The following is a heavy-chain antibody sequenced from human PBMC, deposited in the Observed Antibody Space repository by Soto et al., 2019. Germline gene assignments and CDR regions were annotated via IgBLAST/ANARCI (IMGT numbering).Heavy chain of an antibody. Sequence: QITLKESGPTLVKPTQTLTLTCTFSGLSLSTSGEAVGWIRQPPGKALEWLALIYWDDDKRYNPTLKTRLTITKDASKNQVGLAVTNMDPVDTATYYCAHYVSSSPAGWFDPWGQGILVTVSS. CDR2: IYWDDDK. J-gene: IGHJ5*02. CDR3: AHYVSSSPAGWFDP. D-gene: IGHD3-10*02. V-gene: IGHV2-5*02. CDR1: GLSLSTSGEA.